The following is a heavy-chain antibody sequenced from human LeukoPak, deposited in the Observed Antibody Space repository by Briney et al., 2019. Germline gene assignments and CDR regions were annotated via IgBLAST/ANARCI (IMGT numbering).Heavy chain of an antibody. D-gene: IGHD6-19*01. CDR2: INHSGST. V-gene: IGHV4-34*01. J-gene: IGHJ4*02. CDR1: GGSFSGYY. CDR3: ARHTGSSGWHYGKGRRFDY. Sequence: SETLSLTCAVYGGSFSGYYWSWIRQPPGKGLEWIGEINHSGSTNYNPSLKSRVTISVDTSKNQFSLKLSSVTAADTAVYYCARHTGSSGWHYGKGRRFDYWGQGTLVTVSS.